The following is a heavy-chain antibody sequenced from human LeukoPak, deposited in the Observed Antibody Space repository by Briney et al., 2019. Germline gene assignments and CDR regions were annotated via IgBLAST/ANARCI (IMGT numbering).Heavy chain of an antibody. CDR3: ARAPGGTGEIDF. D-gene: IGHD7-27*01. CDR2: ISAYNGNT. J-gene: IGHJ4*02. CDR1: GYTFTNYD. Sequence: ASVKDSCKASGYTFTNYDINWVRQAPGQGLEWMGWISAYNGNTNYAQKLQGRVTMTTDTSTSTAYMELRSLTSDDTAVYYCARAPGGTGEIDFWGQGTLVTVSS. V-gene: IGHV1-18*01.